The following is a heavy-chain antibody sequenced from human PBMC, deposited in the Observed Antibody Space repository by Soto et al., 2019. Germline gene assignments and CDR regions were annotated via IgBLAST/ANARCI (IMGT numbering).Heavy chain of an antibody. CDR3: ARQRTSVVTRAYFDS. J-gene: IGHJ4*02. V-gene: IGHV4-39*01. CDR1: GDSINNRSYY. CDR2: IYYSGSA. Sequence: SETLSLTCTVTGDSINNRSYYWGWIRQPPGKGLEWIGSIYYSGSAYNNPSLKGRVSMSVDTSKNQFSLKLRSVTAADTALYYCARQRTSVVTRAYFDSWGQGSLVTVSS. D-gene: IGHD2-21*02.